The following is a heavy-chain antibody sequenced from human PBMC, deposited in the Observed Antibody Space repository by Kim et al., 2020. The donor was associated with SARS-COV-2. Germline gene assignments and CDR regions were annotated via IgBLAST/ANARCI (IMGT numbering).Heavy chain of an antibody. J-gene: IGHJ4*02. D-gene: IGHD2-21*01. V-gene: IGHV3-49*03. Sequence: GGSLRLSCAVSGYRIGDFAVTWFRQAPGKGLESVAFIRSHAYSGTTDYAASVKGRFIVSRDDSENIAYLQMDNLRTEDSGVYFCARGRDCAGHCTVGSVVHPVYWGQRILVTVPT. CDR3: ARGRDCAGHCTVGSVVHPVY. CDR2: IRSHAYSGTT. CDR1: GYRIGDFA.